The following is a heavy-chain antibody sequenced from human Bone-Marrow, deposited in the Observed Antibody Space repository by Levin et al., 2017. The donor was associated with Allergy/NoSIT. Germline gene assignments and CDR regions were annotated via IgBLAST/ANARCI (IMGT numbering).Heavy chain of an antibody. V-gene: IGHV3-15*05. CDR2: IKSRSDGGLT. CDR1: GVTVARAW. D-gene: IGHD3-22*01. Sequence: PGGSLRLSCGDSGVTVARAWMTWVRLAPGKGLEWVGRIKSRSDGGLTDYAAGVMGRFFISRDPSEKTVFLQMNNLKIEDTGVYYCATRKCRGGSCNVKSAYEVFDVWGQGTPITVSS. J-gene: IGHJ3*01. CDR3: ATRKCRGGSCNVKSAYEVFDV.